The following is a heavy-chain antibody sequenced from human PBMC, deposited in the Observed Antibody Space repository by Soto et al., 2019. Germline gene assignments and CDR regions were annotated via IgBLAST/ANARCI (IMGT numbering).Heavy chain of an antibody. V-gene: IGHV4-39*01. CDR1: GGSISSSSYY. J-gene: IGHJ4*02. D-gene: IGHD3-22*01. Sequence: SETLSLTCTVSGGSISSSSYYWGWIRQPPGKGLEWIGSIYYSGSTYYNPSLKSRVTISVDTSKNQFSLKLSSVTAADTAVYYCASFLTLTTYYYDSSGYRFDYWGKGTLVTVSS. CDR3: ASFLTLTTYYYDSSGYRFDY. CDR2: IYYSGST.